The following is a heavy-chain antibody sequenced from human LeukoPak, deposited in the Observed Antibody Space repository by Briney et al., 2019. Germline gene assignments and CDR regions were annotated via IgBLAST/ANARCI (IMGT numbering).Heavy chain of an antibody. V-gene: IGHV4-34*01. CDR1: GGSFSDDY. CDR3: ARVRLIRGITSRPDALDV. CDR2: INHSGSA. Sequence: SDTLSLTCGVYGGSFSDDYWTWIRQPPGKGLEWIGDINHSGSANYNESLKSRVTISVDTSKNQFSLNQFSLRVTSLTAADTAVYYCARVRLIRGITSRPDALDVWGQGTVVTVSS. J-gene: IGHJ3*01. D-gene: IGHD3-10*01.